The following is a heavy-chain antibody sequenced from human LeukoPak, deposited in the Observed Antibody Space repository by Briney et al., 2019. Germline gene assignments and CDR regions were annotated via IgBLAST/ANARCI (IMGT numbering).Heavy chain of an antibody. D-gene: IGHD3/OR15-3a*01. J-gene: IGHJ4*02. V-gene: IGHV3-53*01. CDR1: GFTVSSYY. Sequence: AGSLRLSCAASGFTVSSYYMTWVRQAPGKGLEWVSIIYTNDYTFYAASLRGRFTISRDISKNTLHLQMHSLRAEDTAVYFCARGLQSGPDYWGQGTLGTVSS. CDR3: ARGLQSGPDY. CDR2: IYTNDYT.